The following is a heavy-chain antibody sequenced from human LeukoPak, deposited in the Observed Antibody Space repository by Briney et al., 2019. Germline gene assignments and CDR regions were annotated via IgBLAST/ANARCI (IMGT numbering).Heavy chain of an antibody. Sequence: GGSLRLSFAASGFTFSSYAMSWVRQAPGKGLEWVSAISGSGGSTYYADSVKGRFTISRDNSKNTLYLQMNSLRAEDTAVYYCAKGVNDILTGYPYGAFDIWGQGTMVTVSS. J-gene: IGHJ3*02. CDR1: GFTFSSYA. D-gene: IGHD3-9*01. CDR3: AKGVNDILTGYPYGAFDI. V-gene: IGHV3-23*01. CDR2: ISGSGGST.